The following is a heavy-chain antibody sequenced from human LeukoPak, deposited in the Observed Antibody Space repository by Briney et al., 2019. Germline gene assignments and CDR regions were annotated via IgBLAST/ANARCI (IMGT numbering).Heavy chain of an antibody. Sequence: PSETLSLTCAVSGGSISTSGYYWAWIRQPPGKALEWIGSIYYSGGTYYYPSLKSRVTISVDTSNNRFSLKLSSVTAADTAVYYCARERGTYYYVDVWGRGTTVTVSS. CDR3: ARERGTYYYVDV. J-gene: IGHJ6*03. CDR2: IYYSGGT. V-gene: IGHV4-39*07. CDR1: GGSISTSGYY.